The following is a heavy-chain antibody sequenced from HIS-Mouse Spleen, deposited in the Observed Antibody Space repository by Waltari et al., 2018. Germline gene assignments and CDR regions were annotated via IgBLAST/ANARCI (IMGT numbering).Heavy chain of an antibody. CDR3: ASCVDTALNYFDY. CDR2: IYYSGST. J-gene: IGHJ4*02. V-gene: IGHV4-39*07. D-gene: IGHD5-18*01. Sequence: QLQLQESGPGLVKPSETLSLTCTASGCSIRSSRYYWGWIRQPPGKGLEWIGSIYYSGSTYYNPSLKSRVTISVDTSKNQFSLKLSSVTAADTAVYYCASCVDTALNYFDYWGQGTLVTVSS. CDR1: GCSIRSSRYY.